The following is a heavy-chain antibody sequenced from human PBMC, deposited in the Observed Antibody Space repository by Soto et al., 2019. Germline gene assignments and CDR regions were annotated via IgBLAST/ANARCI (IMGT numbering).Heavy chain of an antibody. J-gene: IGHJ6*02. CDR1: GFTFNSYS. CDR3: ARDTFTYTRGFMRGKYSALDV. Sequence: QLVESGGGLVKSGGSLKLSCVGSGFTFNSYSMNWVRQAPGKGLEWISSINSYSDYIWYVDSVEGRFTITRDNAKNSLYLQMSGLRDEDTAVYYCARDTFTYTRGFMRGKYSALDVCGQGTTVTVS. D-gene: IGHD3-16*01. V-gene: IGHV3-21*02. CDR2: INSYSDYI.